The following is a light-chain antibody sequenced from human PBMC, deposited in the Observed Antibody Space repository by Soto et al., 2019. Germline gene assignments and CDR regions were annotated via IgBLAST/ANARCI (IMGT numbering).Light chain of an antibody. CDR1: QSVSSN. Sequence: EIVMTQSPATLSVSPGERATLSCRASQSVSSNLAWYQQTPGQAPRLLIYGASTRATGVPARFSGSGSGTDFTLTISSLQSEDFAVYYCQQYVKWPPKYTFGQGTKLEIK. CDR2: GAS. V-gene: IGKV3-15*01. J-gene: IGKJ2*01. CDR3: QQYVKWPPKYT.